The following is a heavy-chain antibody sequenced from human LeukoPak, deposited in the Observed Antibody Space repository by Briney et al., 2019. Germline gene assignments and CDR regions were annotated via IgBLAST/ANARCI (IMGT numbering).Heavy chain of an antibody. V-gene: IGHV3-21*01. Sequence: GGSLRLSCAASRFTFSSYSLNWVRQAPGKGLEWVSSISSSSSYIYYADSVKGRFTISRDNAKNSLYLQMNSLRAEDTAVYYCARDYGLRFLEWFGAFDIWGQGTMVTVSS. D-gene: IGHD3-3*01. CDR3: ARDYGLRFLEWFGAFDI. CDR2: ISSSSSYI. CDR1: RFTFSSYS. J-gene: IGHJ3*02.